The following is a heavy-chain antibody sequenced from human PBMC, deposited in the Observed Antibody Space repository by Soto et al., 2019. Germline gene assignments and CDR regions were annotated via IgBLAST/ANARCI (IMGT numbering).Heavy chain of an antibody. CDR3: GTGETSSGFDY. Sequence: QVVQSAAELKKPGESLKISCKGSGYSGNRFTRYCLGWVRQMPGKGLEWMGNIYPGDSETTYSPSFQGQVTISAATSITTAYLEWKNLKASDTTMYYCGTGETSSGFDYWGQGTLVVVSS. D-gene: IGHD6-25*01. CDR1: GYSGNRFTRYC. J-gene: IGHJ4*02. V-gene: IGHV5-51*03. CDR2: IYPGDSET.